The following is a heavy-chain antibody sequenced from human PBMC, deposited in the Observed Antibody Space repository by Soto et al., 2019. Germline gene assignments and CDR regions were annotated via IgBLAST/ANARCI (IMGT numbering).Heavy chain of an antibody. CDR1: GFTFSSYA. J-gene: IGHJ4*02. Sequence: EVQLLESGGGLVQPGGSLRLSCAASGFTFSSYAMSWVRQAPGKGLEWGSAISGSGGSTYYADSVKGRFTITRHNSKNTLYLQMNRLRAEDTAVYYCAKTKYCSSGRCYSAPIYFDYWGQGTLVTVSS. CDR2: ISGSGGST. CDR3: AKTKYCSSGRCYSAPIYFDY. D-gene: IGHD2-15*01. V-gene: IGHV3-23*01.